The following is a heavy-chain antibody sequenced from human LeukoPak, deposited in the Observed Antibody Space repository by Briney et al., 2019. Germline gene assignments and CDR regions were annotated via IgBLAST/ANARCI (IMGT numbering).Heavy chain of an antibody. Sequence: PGGSLRLSCAASGFTFSSYWMSWVRQAPGKGLEWVANIKQDGSEKYYVDSVKGRFTISRDNAKNSLYLQMNSLRAEDTAVYYCARKDYDFWSGQVGGFDYWGQGTLVTASS. J-gene: IGHJ4*02. V-gene: IGHV3-7*01. CDR1: GFTFSSYW. D-gene: IGHD3-3*01. CDR2: IKQDGSEK. CDR3: ARKDYDFWSGQVGGFDY.